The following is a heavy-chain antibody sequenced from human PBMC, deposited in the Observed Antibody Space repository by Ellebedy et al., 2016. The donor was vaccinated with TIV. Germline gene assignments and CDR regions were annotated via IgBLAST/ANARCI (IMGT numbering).Heavy chain of an antibody. D-gene: IGHD5-24*01. Sequence: GESLKISCAASGFIVSANYMSWVRQAPGKGLEWVSAISGSGDGTYYADSVKGRFTISRDNSKNTLYLQMNSLRAEDTAVYYCATGTAGRWLQPGYWGQGTLVTVSS. CDR3: ATGTAGRWLQPGY. J-gene: IGHJ4*02. CDR1: GFIVSANY. V-gene: IGHV3-23*01. CDR2: ISGSGDGT.